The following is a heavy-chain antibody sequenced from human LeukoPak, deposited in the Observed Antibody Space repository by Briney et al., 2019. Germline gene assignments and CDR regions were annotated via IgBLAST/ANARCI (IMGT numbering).Heavy chain of an antibody. CDR2: VSSYNGDT. V-gene: IGHV1-18*01. D-gene: IGHD3-22*01. Sequence: ASVKVSCKASGYTFNNYGISWVRQAPGQGLEWMGWVSSYNGDTNYAQKFQGRVTMSTDTSTSTAYMELRSLRSDDTAVYYCARDYYYDSSGVDYWGQGTLVTVSS. CDR3: ARDYYYDSSGVDY. J-gene: IGHJ4*02. CDR1: GYTFNNYG.